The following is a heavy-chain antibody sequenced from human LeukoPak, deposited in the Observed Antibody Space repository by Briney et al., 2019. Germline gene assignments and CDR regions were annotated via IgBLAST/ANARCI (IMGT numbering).Heavy chain of an antibody. CDR3: ARDPGDMGYFDY. Sequence: ASVKVSCKASGYTFTGYYMHWVRQAPGQGLEWMGRINPNSGGTNYAQKFQGRVTMTRDTSISTAYMELSRLRSDDTAVYYCARDPGDMGYFDYWGQGTLVTASS. CDR2: INPNSGGT. CDR1: GYTFTGYY. D-gene: IGHD7-27*01. J-gene: IGHJ4*02. V-gene: IGHV1-2*06.